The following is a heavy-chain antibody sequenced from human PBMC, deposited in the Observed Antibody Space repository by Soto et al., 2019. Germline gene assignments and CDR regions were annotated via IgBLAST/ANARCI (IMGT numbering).Heavy chain of an antibody. CDR3: AREGYYDSYYYGMDV. CDR1: GGSISSGDYY. CDR2: IYYSGST. V-gene: IGHV4-30-4*01. Sequence: PSETLSLTCTVSGGSISSGDYYWSWIRQPPGKGLEWIGYIYYSGSTYYNPSLKSRVTISVDTSKNQFALKLSSVTAADTAVYYCAREGYYDSYYYGMDVWGQGTTVTVSS. D-gene: IGHD3-22*01. J-gene: IGHJ6*02.